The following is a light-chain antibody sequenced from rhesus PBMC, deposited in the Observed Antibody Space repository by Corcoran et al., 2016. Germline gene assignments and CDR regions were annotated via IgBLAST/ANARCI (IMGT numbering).Light chain of an antibody. CDR2: KVT. V-gene: IGKV2S2*01. J-gene: IGKJ1*01. CDR1: QSLLHSNGNTY. Sequence: DIVMTQTPLSLPVTPGEPASISCRSSQSLLHSNGNTYLDWYLQKPGQSPRLLIYKVTNRESGVPDRFRGSGSGTVCTLKISRVEPEDVGVYYCMQSTKDPWTFGQGTKVEIK. CDR3: MQSTKDPWT.